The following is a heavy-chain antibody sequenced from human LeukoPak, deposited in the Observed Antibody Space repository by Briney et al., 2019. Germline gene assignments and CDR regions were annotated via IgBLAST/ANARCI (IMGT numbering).Heavy chain of an antibody. CDR3: ARGGSSSWYSYYYYYGMDV. J-gene: IGHJ6*02. D-gene: IGHD6-13*01. V-gene: IGHV1-2*02. Sequence: ASVKVSCKASGYTFTGYYMHWVRQAPGQGLEWMGWINPNSGGTNYAQKFQGRVTMTRDTPISTAYMELSRLRSDDTAVYYCARGGSSSWYSYYYYYGMDVWGQGTLVTVSS. CDR1: GYTFTGYY. CDR2: INPNSGGT.